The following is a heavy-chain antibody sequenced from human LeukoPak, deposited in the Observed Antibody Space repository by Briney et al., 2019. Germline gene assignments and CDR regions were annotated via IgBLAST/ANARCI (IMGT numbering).Heavy chain of an antibody. Sequence: GASVKVSCKASGYTFTGYYMHRVRQAPGQGLEWMGWLNPNSGGTNYAQKFQGRVTMTRDTSISTAYMELSRLRSDDTAVYYCARVDQYDFWSGYYIYWGQGTLVTVSS. CDR3: ARVDQYDFWSGYYIY. V-gene: IGHV1-2*02. D-gene: IGHD3-3*01. J-gene: IGHJ4*02. CDR1: GYTFTGYY. CDR2: LNPNSGGT.